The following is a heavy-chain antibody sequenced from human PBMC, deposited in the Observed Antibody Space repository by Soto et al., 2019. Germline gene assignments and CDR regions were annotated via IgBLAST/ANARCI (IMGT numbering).Heavy chain of an antibody. CDR3: ARGGHYYYDSSGYYSFDY. CDR2: IKQDGSEK. Sequence: HPGGSLRLSCAASGFTFSSYWMSWVRQAPGKGLEWVANIKQDGSEKYYVDSVKGRFTISRDNAKNSLYLQMNSLRAEDTAVYYCARGGHYYYDSSGYYSFDYWGQGTLVTVSS. CDR1: GFTFSSYW. D-gene: IGHD3-22*01. V-gene: IGHV3-7*01. J-gene: IGHJ4*02.